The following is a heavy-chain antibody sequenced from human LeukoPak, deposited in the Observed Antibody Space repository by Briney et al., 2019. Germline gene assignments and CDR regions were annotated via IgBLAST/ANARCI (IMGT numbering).Heavy chain of an antibody. J-gene: IGHJ6*02. CDR1: GFTLSSYA. CDR3: AKSPEALRSYYGMDV. D-gene: IGHD1-14*01. CDR2: ISGSGGST. V-gene: IGHV3-23*01. Sequence: GGSLRLSCAASGFTLSSYAVSWVRQAPGKGLEWVSAISGSGGSTYYADSVKGRFTISRDNSKNTLYLQMNSLRAEDTAVYYCAKSPEALRSYYGMDVWGQGTTVTVSS.